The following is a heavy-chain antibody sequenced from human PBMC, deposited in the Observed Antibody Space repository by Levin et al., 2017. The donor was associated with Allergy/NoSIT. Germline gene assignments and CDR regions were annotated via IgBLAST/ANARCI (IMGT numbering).Heavy chain of an antibody. Sequence: AGGSLRLSCAASGFTFSDYYMTWIRRAPGKGLEWVSYIGSSGTIIYYADSVKGRFTISRDNAKNSLYLQMNSLRAADSAIYYCARVTRCGGDCYFLDYWGQGTLVTVSS. CDR1: GFTFSDYY. V-gene: IGHV3-11*01. D-gene: IGHD2-21*02. J-gene: IGHJ4*02. CDR2: IGSSGTII. CDR3: ARVTRCGGDCYFLDY.